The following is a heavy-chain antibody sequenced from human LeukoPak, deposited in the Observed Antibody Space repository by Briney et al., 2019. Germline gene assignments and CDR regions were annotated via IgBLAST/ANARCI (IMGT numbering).Heavy chain of an antibody. J-gene: IGHJ3*02. V-gene: IGHV1-46*01. D-gene: IGHD3-10*01. Sequence: ASVKVSCKASGYTFTGYYMHWVRQAPGQGLEWMGWINPSGGSTSYAQKFQGRVTMTRDTSTSTVYMELSSLRSEDTAVYYCARGSSNYYGSGSRMGLGAFDIWGQGTMVTVSS. CDR1: GYTFTGYY. CDR3: ARGSSNYYGSGSRMGLGAFDI. CDR2: INPSGGST.